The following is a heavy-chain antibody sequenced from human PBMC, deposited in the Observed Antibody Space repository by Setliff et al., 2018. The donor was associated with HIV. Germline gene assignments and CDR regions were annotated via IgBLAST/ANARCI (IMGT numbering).Heavy chain of an antibody. CDR3: ARAPVSSGWYKGRFDP. CDR1: GTTFNTYA. D-gene: IGHD6-19*01. V-gene: IGHV1-69*13. J-gene: IGHJ5*02. CDR2: IIPLFGTA. Sequence: SVKVSCKASGTTFNTYAITWVRQAPGQGLEWMGGIIPLFGTANYAQKFQGRVTITADESRSTAYMELSSLRSEDTAVYYCARAPVSSGWYKGRFDPWGQGTLVTVSS.